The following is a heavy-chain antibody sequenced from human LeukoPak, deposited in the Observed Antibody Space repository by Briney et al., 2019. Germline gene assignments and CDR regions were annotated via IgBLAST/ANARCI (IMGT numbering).Heavy chain of an antibody. CDR3: ARRYSSSTSCYYFDS. V-gene: IGHV4-38-2*01. J-gene: IGHJ4*02. CDR1: GYSISSGYY. D-gene: IGHD2-2*01. CDR2: IHHTAPT. Sequence: SXTLSLTCAVSGYSISSGYYWGWIRRPPGKGLEWIGTIHHTAPTNYNSSLNSRVTISVHTSKNPFSLELRSVTAADTAVYYCARRYSSSTSCYYFDSWGQGTLVTVSS.